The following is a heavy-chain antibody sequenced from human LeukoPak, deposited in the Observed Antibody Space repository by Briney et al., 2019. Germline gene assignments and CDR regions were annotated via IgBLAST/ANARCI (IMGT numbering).Heavy chain of an antibody. J-gene: IGHJ4*02. CDR3: ARAGYNWSQYYFDY. Sequence: ASVKVSCKASGYTFTGYYMHWVRQAPGQGLEWMGWINPNSGGTGYAQNFQGRVTMTRDTSISTAYMELSGLRSDDTAVYYCARAGYNWSQYYFDYWGQGTLVTVSS. D-gene: IGHD1-20*01. V-gene: IGHV1-2*02. CDR2: INPNSGGT. CDR1: GYTFTGYY.